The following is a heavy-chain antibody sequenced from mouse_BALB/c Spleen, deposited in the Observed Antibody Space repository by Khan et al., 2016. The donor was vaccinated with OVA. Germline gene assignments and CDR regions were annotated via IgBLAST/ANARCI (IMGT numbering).Heavy chain of an antibody. J-gene: IGHJ2*01. D-gene: IGHD1-2*01. CDR1: GYSITSGYG. Sequence: EVQLQESGPGLVKPSQSLSLTCTVTGYSITSGYGWNWIRQFPGNKLEWMGYISYTGSTNYNPSLKSRISITRDTSKNQFFVQLNSVTTEDTATYYCARTARIKYWGQGTTLTVSS. CDR3: ARTARIKY. CDR2: ISYTGST. V-gene: IGHV3-1*02.